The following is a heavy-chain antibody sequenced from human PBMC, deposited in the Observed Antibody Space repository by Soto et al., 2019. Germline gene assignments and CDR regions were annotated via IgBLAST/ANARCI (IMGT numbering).Heavy chain of an antibody. CDR2: IYYSGST. D-gene: IGHD5-12*01. CDR3: ARVVATTFDY. V-gene: IGHV4-59*01. CDR1: GGSISSYY. J-gene: IGHJ4*02. Sequence: SETLSLTCTVSGGSISSYYWSWIRQPPGKGLEWIGYIYYSGSTNYNPSLKSRVTISVDTSKNQFSLKLSSVTAADTAVYYCARVVATTFDYWGQGTLVTVSS.